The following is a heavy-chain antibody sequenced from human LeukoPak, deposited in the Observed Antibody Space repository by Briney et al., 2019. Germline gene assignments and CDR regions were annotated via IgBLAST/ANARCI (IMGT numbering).Heavy chain of an antibody. CDR3: AREYCSSTSCSWFDP. CDR2: ISAYNGNT. CDR1: GYTFTSYG. J-gene: IGHJ5*02. D-gene: IGHD2-2*01. Sequence: ASVKVSCKASGYTFTSYGISWVRQAPGQGLEWMGWISAYNGNTNYAQKLQGRVTMTTDTSTSTAYMELRSPRSDDTAVYYCAREYCSSTSCSWFDPWGQGTLVTVSS. V-gene: IGHV1-18*01.